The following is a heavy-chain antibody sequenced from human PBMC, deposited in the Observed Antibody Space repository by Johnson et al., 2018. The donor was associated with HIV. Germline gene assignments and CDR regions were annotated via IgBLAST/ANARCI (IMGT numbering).Heavy chain of an antibody. CDR3: AKVMTASSVNSFGGVIDASDI. CDR2: INQDGSDK. J-gene: IGHJ3*02. D-gene: IGHD3-16*01. V-gene: IGHV3-7*03. Sequence: VQLVESGGGLVQPGGSLRLSCAVSGFTFSNHHMTWVRQAPGKGLEWVANINQDGSDKYYVDSVKGRFTISRDNAKNTLYLQMKSLRAEDTAVYYCAKVMTASSVNSFGGVIDASDIWGQGTMVTVS. CDR1: GFTFSNHH.